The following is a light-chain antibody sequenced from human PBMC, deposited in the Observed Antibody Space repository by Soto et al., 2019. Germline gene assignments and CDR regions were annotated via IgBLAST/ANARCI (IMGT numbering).Light chain of an antibody. CDR2: KAS. Sequence: DIQMTQSPSTLSGSVGDRVTITCRASQTISSWLAWYQQKPGKAPKLLIYKASTLKSGVPSRFSGSGSGTDFTLTISSLEPEDFAVYYCQQRSNWPPAFGQGTKVEIK. J-gene: IGKJ1*01. CDR3: QQRSNWPPA. V-gene: IGKV1-5*03. CDR1: QTISSW.